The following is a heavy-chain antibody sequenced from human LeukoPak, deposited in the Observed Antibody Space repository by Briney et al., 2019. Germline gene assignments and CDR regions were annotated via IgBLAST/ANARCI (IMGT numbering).Heavy chain of an antibody. D-gene: IGHD2-15*01. CDR3: ARDPRNVGLAP. Sequence: PGGSLRLSCAASGFSFSSYGMHWVRLAPGKGLEWVAAIWSDGSNKYYAESVKGRFTVSRDNPKNTLYLQMNSLRVEDTAVYYCARDPRNVGLAPWGQGTLVTVSS. CDR2: IWSDGSNK. J-gene: IGHJ5*02. V-gene: IGHV3-33*01. CDR1: GFSFSSYG.